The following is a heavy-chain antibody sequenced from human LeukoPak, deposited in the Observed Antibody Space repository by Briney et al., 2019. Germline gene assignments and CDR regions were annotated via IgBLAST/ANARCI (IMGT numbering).Heavy chain of an antibody. D-gene: IGHD3-22*01. CDR1: GDSISSYY. J-gene: IGHJ5*02. CDR3: ARRGYDSEFDP. CDR2: IYYSGST. V-gene: IGHV4-59*08. Sequence: SETLSLTCTVSGDSISSYYWSCIPHPPGKGLEWIGYIYYSGSTNYNPFLKSRVTISVDTSKNQFSLKLSSVTAADTAVYYCARRGYDSEFDPWGQGTLVTVSS.